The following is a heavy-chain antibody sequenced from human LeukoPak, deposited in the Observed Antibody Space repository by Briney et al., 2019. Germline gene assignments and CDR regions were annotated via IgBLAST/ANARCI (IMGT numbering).Heavy chain of an antibody. Sequence: AGGSLRLSCAASGFTFSSYSMNWVRQAQGQGLEWVGRIKSKTDGGTIDYAAPVKGRFTISRDDSKNTLYLQMNRLKTEDTAVYYCTTAPSDRVDYWGREPWSPSPQ. D-gene: IGHD2-8*01. CDR1: GFTFSSYS. CDR3: TTAPSDRVDY. J-gene: IGHJ4*02. V-gene: IGHV3-15*01. CDR2: IKSKTDGGTI.